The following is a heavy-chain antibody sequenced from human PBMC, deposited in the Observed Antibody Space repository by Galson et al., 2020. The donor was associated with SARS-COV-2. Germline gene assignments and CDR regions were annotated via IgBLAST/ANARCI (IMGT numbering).Heavy chain of an antibody. V-gene: IGHV3-7*01. CDR1: GFTFSSYW. CDR2: VKQDGSDR. D-gene: IGHD5-12*01. Sequence: GESLKISCAASGFTFSSYWMSWVRQAPGKGPEWVANVKQDGSDRYYVDSVKGRFTISSDNAKNSVYLQMNSLRAEDTAVYYCARDQDGYNDFWGQGTLVTVSS. J-gene: IGHJ4*02. CDR3: ARDQDGYNDF.